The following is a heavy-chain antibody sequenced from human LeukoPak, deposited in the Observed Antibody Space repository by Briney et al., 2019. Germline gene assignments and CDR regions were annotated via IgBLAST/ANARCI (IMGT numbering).Heavy chain of an antibody. Sequence: ASVKVSCKVSGYTLTELSMHWVRQAPGKGLEWMGGFDPEDGETIYAQKFQGRVTMTEDTSTDTAYMELSSLRSEDTAVYYCARDSPYWRPVAATLVSNWFDPWGQGTLVTVSS. CDR2: FDPEDGET. J-gene: IGHJ5*02. D-gene: IGHD2-15*01. CDR3: ARDSPYWRPVAATLVSNWFDP. V-gene: IGHV1-24*01. CDR1: GYTLTELS.